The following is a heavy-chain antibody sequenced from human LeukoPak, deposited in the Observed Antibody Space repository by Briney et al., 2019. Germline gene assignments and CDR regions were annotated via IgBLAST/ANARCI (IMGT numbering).Heavy chain of an antibody. CDR1: GFTFSSYS. J-gene: IGHJ6*02. CDR3: ARDPYYYGMDV. Sequence: GGSLRLSCAASGFTFSSYSMNWVRQAPGKGLEWVSSISSSSSYIHYADSVKGRFTISRDNAKNSLYLQMNSLRAEDTAVYYCARDPYYYGMDVWGQGTTVTVSS. CDR2: ISSSSSYI. V-gene: IGHV3-21*01.